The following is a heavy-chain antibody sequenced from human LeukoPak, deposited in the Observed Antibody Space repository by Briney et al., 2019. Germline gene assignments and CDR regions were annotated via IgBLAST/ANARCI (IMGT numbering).Heavy chain of an antibody. D-gene: IGHD2-2*01. V-gene: IGHV3-11*01. J-gene: IGHJ4*02. CDR1: GFTFSDYY. Sequence: GGSLRLSCAASGFTFSDYYMSWIRQAPGKGLEWVSYISSSGSTIYCADSVKGRFTISRDNAKNSLYLQMNSLRAEDTAVYYCARHGQCSSTSCYTYDFDYWGQGTLVTVSS. CDR3: ARHGQCSSTSCYTYDFDY. CDR2: ISSSGSTI.